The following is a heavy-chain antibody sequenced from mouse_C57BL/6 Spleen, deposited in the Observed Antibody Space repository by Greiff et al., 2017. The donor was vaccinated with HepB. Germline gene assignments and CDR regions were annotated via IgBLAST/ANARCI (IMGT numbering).Heavy chain of an antibody. CDR3: ARDAGPYAMDY. Sequence: EVMLVESGGGLVKPGGSLKLSCAASGFTFSSYAMSWVRQTPEKRLEWVATISDGGSYTYYPDNVKGRFTISRDNAKNNLYLQMRHLKSEDTAMYYCARDAGPYAMDYWGQGTSVTVSS. V-gene: IGHV5-4*01. CDR1: GFTFSSYA. J-gene: IGHJ4*01. CDR2: ISDGGSYT.